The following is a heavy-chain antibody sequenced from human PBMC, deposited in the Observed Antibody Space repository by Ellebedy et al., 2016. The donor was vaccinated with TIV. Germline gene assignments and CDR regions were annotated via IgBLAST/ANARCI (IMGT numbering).Heavy chain of an antibody. CDR1: GFTFNNYA. D-gene: IGHD3-22*01. Sequence: PGGSLRLSCAASGFTFNNYAMSWVRQAPGKGLEWVSTISNTGSRTYYADSVEGRFIISRDNSKKTLYLQMNSLRAEETDVYYCAKGRGGGSDSSAPRYYFDYWGLGTLVTVSS. CDR2: ISNTGSRT. V-gene: IGHV3-23*01. CDR3: AKGRGGGSDSSAPRYYFDY. J-gene: IGHJ4*02.